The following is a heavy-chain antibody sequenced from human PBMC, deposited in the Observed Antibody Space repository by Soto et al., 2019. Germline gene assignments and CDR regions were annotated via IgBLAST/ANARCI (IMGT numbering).Heavy chain of an antibody. CDR1: GFTFSSYA. J-gene: IGHJ6*02. V-gene: IGHV3-30-3*01. CDR3: ARDGGMDV. Sequence: GGSLRLSCAASGFTFSSYAMHWVRQAPGKGLEWVAVISYDGSNKYYADSVKGRFTISRENSKNTLYLQMNSLRAEDTAVYYCARDGGMDVSAQGTTVTLSS. CDR2: ISYDGSNK.